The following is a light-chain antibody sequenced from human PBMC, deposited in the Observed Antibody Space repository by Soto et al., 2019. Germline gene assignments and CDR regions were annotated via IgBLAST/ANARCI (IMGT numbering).Light chain of an antibody. J-gene: IGLJ1*01. CDR2: EVS. CDR3: SSYAGSYV. CDR1: SSDVGGYNY. V-gene: IGLV2-8*01. Sequence: QSALTQPPSASGSPGQSVTISCTGTSSDVGGYNYVSWYQQHPGKAPKLMIYEVSKRPSGVPDRFSGSKSGNTASLTVSGLQAEDEADYYCSSYAGSYVFGTGTKATVL.